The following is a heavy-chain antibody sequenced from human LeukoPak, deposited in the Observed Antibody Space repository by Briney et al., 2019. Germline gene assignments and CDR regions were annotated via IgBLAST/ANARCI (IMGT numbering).Heavy chain of an antibody. V-gene: IGHV4-61*02. CDR3: ARDRTYYYDSSGYADAFDI. CDR1: GGSISSGSYY. J-gene: IGHJ3*02. D-gene: IGHD3-22*01. Sequence: KPSQTLSLTCTVSGGSISSGSYYWSWIRQPAGKGLEWIGRIYTSGSTNYNPSLKSRVTISVDTSKNQFSLKLSSMTAADTAVYYCARDRTYYYDSSGYADAFDIWGQGTMVTVSS. CDR2: IYTSGST.